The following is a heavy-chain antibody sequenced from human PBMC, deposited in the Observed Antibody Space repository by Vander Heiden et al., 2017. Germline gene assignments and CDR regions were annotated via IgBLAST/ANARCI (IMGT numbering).Heavy chain of an antibody. V-gene: IGHV4-39*01. CDR1: GGPISSSSYH. D-gene: IGHD1-26*01. J-gene: IGHJ4*02. CDR2: IYYSGNT. Sequence: QLQLQESGPGLVKPSETLSLSCTGSGGPISSSSYHWGWIRPPPGKGVGWMGSIYYSGNTYYNPSLKSRVTISVDTSKNLFSLNLGSVTAADTAVYYCARTTSGSYHSPAGYWGQGTLVTVSS. CDR3: ARTTSGSYHSPAGY.